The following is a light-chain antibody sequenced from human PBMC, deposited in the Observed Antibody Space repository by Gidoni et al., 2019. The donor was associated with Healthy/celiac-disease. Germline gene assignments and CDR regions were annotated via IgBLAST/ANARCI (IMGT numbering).Light chain of an antibody. J-gene: IGKJ5*01. V-gene: IGKV4-1*01. CDR1: QSVLSSSNNKNY. CDR2: WAS. Sequence: DIVMTQSPDSLAVSLGERATINCKSSQSVLSSSNNKNYLAWYQQKPGQPPKLLIYWASTRESGVPDRFSGSGSGTDFTLTISSLHAEDVAVYYCQQYYSTPPITFGQGTRLEIK. CDR3: QQYYSTPPIT.